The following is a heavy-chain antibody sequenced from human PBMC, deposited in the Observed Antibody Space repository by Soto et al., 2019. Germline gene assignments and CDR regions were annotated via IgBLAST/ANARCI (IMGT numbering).Heavy chain of an antibody. V-gene: IGHV3-30-3*01. CDR2: ISYDGSNK. D-gene: IGHD1-7*01. J-gene: IGHJ6*02. CDR1: GFTFSSYA. CDR3: AREYYNWNYFVGYYYGMDV. Sequence: GGSLRLSCAASGFTFSSYAMHWVRQAPGKGLEWVAVISYDGSNKYYADSVKGRFTISRDNSKNTLYLQMNSLRAEDTAVYYCAREYYNWNYFVGYYYGMDVWGQGTTVTVSS.